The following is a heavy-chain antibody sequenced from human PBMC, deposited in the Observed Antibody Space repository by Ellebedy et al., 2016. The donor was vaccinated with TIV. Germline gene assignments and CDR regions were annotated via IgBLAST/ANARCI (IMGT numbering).Heavy chain of an antibody. V-gene: IGHV4-34*01. CDR1: GGSFSGYY. J-gene: IGHJ2*01. CDR3: ASLSSSWYFGYFDL. Sequence: SETLSLTCAVYGGSFSGYYWSWIRQPPGKGLEWIGEINHSGSTNYNPSLKSRVTISVDKSKNQFSLKLSSVTAAGTAVYYCASLSSSWYFGYFDLWGRGTLVTVSS. D-gene: IGHD6-13*01. CDR2: INHSGST.